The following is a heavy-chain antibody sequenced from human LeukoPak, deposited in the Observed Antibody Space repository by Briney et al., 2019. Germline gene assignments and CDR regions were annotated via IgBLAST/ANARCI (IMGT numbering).Heavy chain of an antibody. CDR1: GFTFSSYW. CDR3: ARASLRYFDWSHAFDI. Sequence: GGSLRLSCAASGFTFSSYWMSWVRQAPGKGLEWVANIKQDGSEKYYVDSVKGRFTISRDNAKNSLYLQMNSLRAEDTAVYYCARASLRYFDWSHAFDIWGQGTMVTVSS. V-gene: IGHV3-7*01. D-gene: IGHD3-9*01. J-gene: IGHJ3*02. CDR2: IKQDGSEK.